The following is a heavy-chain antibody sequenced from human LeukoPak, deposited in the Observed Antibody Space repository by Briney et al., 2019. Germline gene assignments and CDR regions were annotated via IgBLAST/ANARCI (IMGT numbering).Heavy chain of an antibody. CDR1: GFTISSYE. CDR2: ISSSGGII. Sequence: GGSLRLSCAASGFTISSYETNWVRQAPGKGLEWVSYISSSGGIIHYADSVKGRFTISRDSAKNSVYLQMNSLRAEDTALYYCARCSGIAVAGTGDVWGKGTTVTVSS. D-gene: IGHD6-19*01. V-gene: IGHV3-48*03. CDR3: ARCSGIAVAGTGDV. J-gene: IGHJ6*04.